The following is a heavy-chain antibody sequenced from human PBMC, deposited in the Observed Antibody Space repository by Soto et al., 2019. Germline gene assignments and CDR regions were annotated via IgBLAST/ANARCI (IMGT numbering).Heavy chain of an antibody. V-gene: IGHV1-46*01. J-gene: IGHJ4*02. CDR3: ARRDSRGWYPFDY. CDR1: GYTFTSYY. D-gene: IGHD6-19*01. CDR2: INPSGGTT. Sequence: QVQLVQSGAEVKKPGASVKVSCKASGYTFTSYYMHWVRQAPGQGLEWVGVINPSGGTTSYPQRFQCRVTMTSDSSTNTVYMELSSLRTEDTAVFFCARRDSRGWYPFDYWGQGTLVTVSS.